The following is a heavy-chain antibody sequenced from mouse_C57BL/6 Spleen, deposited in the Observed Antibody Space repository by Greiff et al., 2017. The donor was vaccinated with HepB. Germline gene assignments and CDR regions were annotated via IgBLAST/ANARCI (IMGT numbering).Heavy chain of an antibody. CDR3: ARLEDYDGAYFDY. CDR2: IRNKANGYTT. J-gene: IGHJ2*01. Sequence: EVKLVESGGGLVQPGGSLSLSCAASGFTFTDYYMSWVRQPPGKALEWLGFIRNKANGYTTEYSASVKGRFTISRDNSQSILYLQMNALRAEDSATYYCARLEDYDGAYFDYWGQGTTLTVSS. V-gene: IGHV7-3*01. CDR1: GFTFTDYY. D-gene: IGHD2-4*01.